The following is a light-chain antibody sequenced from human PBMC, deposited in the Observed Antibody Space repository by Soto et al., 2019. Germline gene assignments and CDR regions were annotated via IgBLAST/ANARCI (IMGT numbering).Light chain of an antibody. CDR2: DAS. Sequence: DIQMTQSPSTLSASVGDRVTITCRASQSITIWLAWYQQKPGKAPKLLIFDASSLESGVPSRFSGSGSGTEFTLTISSLEPDDFATDFCQHCNSYPWTFGRGTKVEIK. CDR3: QHCNSYPWT. V-gene: IGKV1-5*01. CDR1: QSITIW. J-gene: IGKJ1*01.